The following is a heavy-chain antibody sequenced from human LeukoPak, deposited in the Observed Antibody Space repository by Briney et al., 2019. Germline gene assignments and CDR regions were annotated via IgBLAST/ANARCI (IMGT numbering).Heavy chain of an antibody. CDR1: GGSISSSSYY. D-gene: IGHD2-15*01. Sequence: SETLSLTCTVSGGSISSSSYYWGWIRQPPGKGLEWIGSIYYSGSTYYNPSLKSRVTISVDTSKNQFSLKLSSVTAADTAVYYCARHAGYCSGGSCCSVYFGYWGQGTLVTVSS. CDR2: IYYSGST. V-gene: IGHV4-39*01. CDR3: ARHAGYCSGGSCCSVYFGY. J-gene: IGHJ4*02.